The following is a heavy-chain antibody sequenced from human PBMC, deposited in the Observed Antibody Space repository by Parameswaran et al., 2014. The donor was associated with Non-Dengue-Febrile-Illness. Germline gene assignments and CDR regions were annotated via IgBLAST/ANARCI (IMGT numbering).Heavy chain of an antibody. V-gene: IGHV1-18*01. CDR3: ARVGGFLEWLSVPYYYYGMDV. Sequence: WVRQAPGQGLEWMGWISAYNGNTNYAQKLQGRVTMTTDTSTSTAYMELRSLGSDDTAVYYCARVGGFLEWLSVPYYYYGMDVWGQGTTVTVSS. CDR2: ISAYNGNT. D-gene: IGHD3-3*01. J-gene: IGHJ6*02.